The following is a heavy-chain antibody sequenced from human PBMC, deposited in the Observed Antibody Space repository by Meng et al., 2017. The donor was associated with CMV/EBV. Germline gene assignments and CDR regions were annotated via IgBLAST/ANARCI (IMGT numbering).Heavy chain of an antibody. CDR1: GDSISRKY. J-gene: IGHJ6*02. Sequence: SETLSLTCTVSGDSISRKYWSWIRQPPGQGLEWIGHIYYSGATNYNPSLKSRVTISVDTSENQFSLKLTSVTAADTAVYYCARLPQLGHYYYGMDVWGQGTTVTVSS. CDR3: ARLPQLGHYYYGMDV. CDR2: IYYSGAT. D-gene: IGHD1-1*01. V-gene: IGHV4-59*01.